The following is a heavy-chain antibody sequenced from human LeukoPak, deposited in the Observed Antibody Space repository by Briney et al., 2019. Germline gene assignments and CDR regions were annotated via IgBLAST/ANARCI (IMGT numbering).Heavy chain of an antibody. J-gene: IGHJ4*02. CDR3: ARGGVMDPSDY. D-gene: IGHD3-16*01. Sequence: SETLSLTCTVSGGSISSYYWSWIRQPPGKGLEWIGYIYYSGSTNYNPSLKSRVTISVDTSKNQFSLKLSSVTAADTAVYYCARGGVMDPSDYWGQGTLVTVSS. CDR1: GGSISSYY. CDR2: IYYSGST. V-gene: IGHV4-59*01.